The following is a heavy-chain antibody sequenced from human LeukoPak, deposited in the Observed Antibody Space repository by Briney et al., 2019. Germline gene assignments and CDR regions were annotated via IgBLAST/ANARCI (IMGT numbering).Heavy chain of an antibody. D-gene: IGHD5-18*01. CDR3: ARDVDTAIDY. CDR1: GYTFTSYY. V-gene: IGHV1-46*01. Sequence: GASVKVSCKASGYTFTSYYMHWVRQAPGQGLEWMGIINPSGGSTSYAQKFQGRVTMTRDTSTSTAYMELRSLRSDDTAVYYCARDVDTAIDYWGQGTLVTVSS. CDR2: INPSGGST. J-gene: IGHJ4*02.